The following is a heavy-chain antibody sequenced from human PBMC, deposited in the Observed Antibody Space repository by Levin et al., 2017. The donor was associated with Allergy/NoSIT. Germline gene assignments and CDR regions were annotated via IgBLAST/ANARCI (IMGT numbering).Heavy chain of an antibody. CDR2: MNPKDGAT. D-gene: IGHD2-15*01. J-gene: IGHJ6*02. CDR1: GYTFTGYY. CDR3: ARDIVLMKDAIKFYPYGLDV. V-gene: IGHV1-2*06. Sequence: PVASVKVSCKASGYTFTGYYMIWVRQAPGQGLEWMGRMNPKDGATNFSQKFRGRVTMTRDTSINTAYMELRRLTFDDTAVYFCARDIVLMKDAIKFYPYGLDVWGQGTTVTVSS.